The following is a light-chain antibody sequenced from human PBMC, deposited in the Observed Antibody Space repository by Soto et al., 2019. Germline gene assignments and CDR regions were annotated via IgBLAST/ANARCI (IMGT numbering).Light chain of an antibody. CDR1: SSDVGGYNY. V-gene: IGLV2-14*01. CDR2: DVS. J-gene: IGLJ2*01. Sequence: QSALTQPASVSGSPGQSITISCTGTSSDVGGYNYVSWYQQHPGKAPKLMIYDVSNRPSGVSNRFSGSKSGNTASLTISGHQAEDEDDYYCSSYTSSSLVVFGGGTKLTVL. CDR3: SSYTSSSLVV.